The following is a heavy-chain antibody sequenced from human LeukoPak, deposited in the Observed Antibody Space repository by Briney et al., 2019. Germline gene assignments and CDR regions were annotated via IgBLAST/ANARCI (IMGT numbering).Heavy chain of an antibody. CDR1: GGSFSPAH. Sequence: PSETLSLTCAFSGGSFSPAHWSWIRQPPGKGLEWIGVICDNGNTDYNPSLKSRVTISVDTSKSQFSLKLSSLAAADTAVYYCATGRDPYKTGHWGQGTLVTVSS. J-gene: IGHJ4*02. CDR3: ATGRDPYKTGH. V-gene: IGHV4-59*01. CDR2: ICDNGNT. D-gene: IGHD5-24*01.